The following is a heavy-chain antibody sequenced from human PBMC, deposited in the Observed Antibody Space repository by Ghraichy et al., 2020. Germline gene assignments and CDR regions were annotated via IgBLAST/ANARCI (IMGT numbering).Heavy chain of an antibody. V-gene: IGHV1-46*01. J-gene: IGHJ4*02. CDR1: GYTFTSYY. Sequence: ASVKVSCKASGYTFTSYYMHWVRQAPGQGLEWMGIINPSGGSTSYAQKFQGRVTMTRDTSTSTVYMELSSLRSEDTAVYYCARECITIFGVSPAGGDYWGQGTLVTVSS. D-gene: IGHD3-3*01. CDR3: ARECITIFGVSPAGGDY. CDR2: INPSGGST.